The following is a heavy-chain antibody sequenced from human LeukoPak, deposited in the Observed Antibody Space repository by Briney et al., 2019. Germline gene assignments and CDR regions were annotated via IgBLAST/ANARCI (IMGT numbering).Heavy chain of an antibody. CDR2: SYYIGTT. V-gene: IGHV4-39*07. Sequence: SETLSLTCSVSGGFISSSGYYWGWIRQPPGKGLEWIGTSYYIGTTHYNPSLKSRVTISADTSKNQFSLKLSSVTAADTAVYYCARGITMVRGVFDYWGQGTLVTVSS. CDR1: GGFISSSGYY. CDR3: ARGITMVRGVFDY. J-gene: IGHJ4*02. D-gene: IGHD3-10*01.